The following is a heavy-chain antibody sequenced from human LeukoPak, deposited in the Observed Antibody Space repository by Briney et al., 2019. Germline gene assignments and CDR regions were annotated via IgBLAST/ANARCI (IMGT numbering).Heavy chain of an antibody. J-gene: IGHJ5*02. V-gene: IGHV4-39*01. Sequence: PSETLSLTCTVSGGSISSSSYYWGWIRQPPGKGLEWIGSIYYSGSTYYNPPLKSRVTISVDTSKNQFSLKLSSVTAADTAVYYCARFTKWRGRWPFYDWFDPWGQGTLVTVSS. CDR2: IYYSGST. CDR1: GGSISSSSYY. D-gene: IGHD2/OR15-2a*01. CDR3: ARFTKWRGRWPFYDWFDP.